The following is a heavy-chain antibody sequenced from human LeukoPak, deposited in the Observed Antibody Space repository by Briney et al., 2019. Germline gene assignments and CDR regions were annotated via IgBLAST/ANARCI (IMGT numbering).Heavy chain of an antibody. D-gene: IGHD3-10*01. J-gene: IGHJ4*02. CDR2: INHSGST. CDR1: GGSFSGYY. V-gene: IGHV4-34*01. CDR3: ARGVSVSPHFDY. Sequence: PSETLSLTCAVYGGSFSGYYWSWIRQPPGKGLEWIGEINHSGSTNYNPSLKSRVTISVDTSKNQFSLKLSSVTAAGTAVYYCARGVSVSPHFDYWGQGTLVTVSS.